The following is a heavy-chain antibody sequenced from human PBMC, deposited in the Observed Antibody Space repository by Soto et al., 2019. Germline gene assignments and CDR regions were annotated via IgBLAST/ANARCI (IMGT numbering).Heavy chain of an antibody. Sequence: QVQLQESGPGLVKPSQTLSLTCTVSGGSVSSGGYSWSWIRQHPVKGLQWIGHIYYSGSTYYNPSLKSRVTISVDTSKNQFSLKLSSVTAADTAVYYCAREVGDGDWFDPWGQGTLVTVSS. J-gene: IGHJ5*02. CDR2: IYYSGST. CDR3: AREVGDGDWFDP. D-gene: IGHD2-15*01. V-gene: IGHV4-31*03. CDR1: GGSVSSGGYS.